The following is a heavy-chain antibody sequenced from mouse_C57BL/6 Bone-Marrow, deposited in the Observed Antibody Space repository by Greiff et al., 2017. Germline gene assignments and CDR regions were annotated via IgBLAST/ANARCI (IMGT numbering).Heavy chain of an antibody. V-gene: IGHV1-61*01. Sequence: QVQLQQPGAELVRPGSSVKLSCKASGYTFTSYWMDWVKQRPGQGLEWIGNIYPSDSATHYNQKFKDKATLTVDKASSTAYMQLSSLTSEDSAVYYCASRNYDYDGDYWGQGTTLTVSS. D-gene: IGHD2-4*01. CDR3: ASRNYDYDGDY. J-gene: IGHJ2*01. CDR1: GYTFTSYW. CDR2: IYPSDSAT.